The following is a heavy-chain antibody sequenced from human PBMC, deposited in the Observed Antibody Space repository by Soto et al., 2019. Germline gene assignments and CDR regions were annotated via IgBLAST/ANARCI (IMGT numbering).Heavy chain of an antibody. D-gene: IGHD2-21*02. Sequence: EVQLVESGGGLVKPGGSLRLSCAASGFTFSNAWMSWVRQAPGKGLEWVGRIKSKTDGGTTDYAAPAKGRFTISRDDSKNTLYLQMNSLKTEDTAVYYCTTDPFQGLFDYWGQGTLVTVSS. CDR3: TTDPFQGLFDY. J-gene: IGHJ4*02. CDR1: GFTFSNAW. CDR2: IKSKTDGGTT. V-gene: IGHV3-15*01.